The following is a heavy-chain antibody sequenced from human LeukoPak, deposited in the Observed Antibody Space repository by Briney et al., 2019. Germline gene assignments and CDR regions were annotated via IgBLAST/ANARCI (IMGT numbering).Heavy chain of an antibody. CDR2: IYYSGST. J-gene: IGHJ6*03. D-gene: IGHD3-22*01. Sequence: PSETLSLTCTVSGGSISSHYWSWIRQPPGKGLEWIGYIYYSGSTNYNPSLKSRVTISVDTSKNQFSLKLSSVTAADTAVYYCARGGVDYYDSSGYYYAISPLYYYYYMDVWGKGTTVTVSS. CDR1: GGSISSHY. V-gene: IGHV4-59*11. CDR3: ARGGVDYYDSSGYYYAISPLYYYYYMDV.